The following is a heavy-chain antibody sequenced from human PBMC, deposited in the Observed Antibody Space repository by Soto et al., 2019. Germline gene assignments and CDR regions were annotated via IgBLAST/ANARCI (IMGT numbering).Heavy chain of an antibody. Sequence: SETLSLTCTVSGGSVSSGSYYWSWIRQPPGKGLEWIGYIYYSGSTNYNPSLKSRVTISVDTSKNQFSLKLSSVTAADTAVYYCALGVPAAIRDNWFEPWGQGTLVTVSS. CDR2: IYYSGST. CDR3: ALGVPAAIRDNWFEP. D-gene: IGHD2-2*02. CDR1: GGSVSSGSYY. V-gene: IGHV4-61*01. J-gene: IGHJ5*02.